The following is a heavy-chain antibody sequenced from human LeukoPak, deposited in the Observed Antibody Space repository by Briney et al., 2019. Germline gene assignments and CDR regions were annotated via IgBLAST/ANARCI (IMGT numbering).Heavy chain of an antibody. V-gene: IGHV3-33*01. CDR1: GFVLNDYG. J-gene: IGHJ6*02. Sequence: GGSLRLSCAASGFVLNDYGMHWVRQAPGKGLEWVADIWFDKNQHFADSVKGRFAISRDNSKNTVYLQINSLRAEDTAVYYCARDRHCVNGVCHSPPGMDVWGQGTTVTVSS. CDR2: IWFDKNQ. CDR3: ARDRHCVNGVCHSPPGMDV. D-gene: IGHD2-8*01.